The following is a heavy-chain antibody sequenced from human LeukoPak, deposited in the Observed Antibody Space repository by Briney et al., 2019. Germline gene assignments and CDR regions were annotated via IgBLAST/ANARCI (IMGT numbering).Heavy chain of an antibody. V-gene: IGHV3-23*01. CDR2: IGGDGTT. CDR3: AKGPYGLGIYYGMDV. D-gene: IGHD3-10*01. CDR1: GFTFSNCV. J-gene: IGHJ6*02. Sequence: GGSLRLSCATSGFTFSNCVMSWVRQAPGKGLQWLSVIGGDGTTYYADSVKGRFTVSRDNSENILYLQMNSLRAEDTAVYYCAKGPYGLGIYYGMDVWGQGTTVTV.